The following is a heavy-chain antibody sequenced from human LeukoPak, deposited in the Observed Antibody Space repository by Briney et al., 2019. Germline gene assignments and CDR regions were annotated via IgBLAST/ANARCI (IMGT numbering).Heavy chain of an antibody. CDR3: ARGAYCGGDCYSDY. D-gene: IGHD2-21*01. V-gene: IGHV1-2*02. CDR1: GYTFTGYY. J-gene: IGHJ4*02. CDR2: INPNSGGT. Sequence: ASVKVSCKASGYTFTGYYTHWVRQAPGQGLEWMGWINPNSGGTNYAQKFQGRVTMTRDTSISTAYMELSRLRSDDTAVYYCARGAYCGGDCYSDYWGQGTLVTVSS.